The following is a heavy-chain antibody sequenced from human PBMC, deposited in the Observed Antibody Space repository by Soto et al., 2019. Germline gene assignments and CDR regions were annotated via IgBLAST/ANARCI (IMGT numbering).Heavy chain of an antibody. Sequence: GGSLRLSFAASGFTFSTYWMHWVRQGPGKGLVWVSRISSDGSTTSYADSVEGRFTISRDNAKNTMYLQLNSLRAEDTAVYYCARADCSGGSCYWGWFDPWGPGTLVTVSS. V-gene: IGHV3-74*01. CDR3: ARADCSGGSCYWGWFDP. CDR2: ISSDGSTT. J-gene: IGHJ5*02. CDR1: GFTFSTYW. D-gene: IGHD2-15*01.